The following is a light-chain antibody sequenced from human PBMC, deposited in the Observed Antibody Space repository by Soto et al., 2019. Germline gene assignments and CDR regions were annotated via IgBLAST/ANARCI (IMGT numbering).Light chain of an antibody. Sequence: EIVLTQSPATLSLSPGERATLSCRASQSVSSYLAWYQQKPGQAPRLLIYDASNRATGIPARFSGSGSGTDFTLTISSLEPEDFAAYYGQQRINRPTFVPRTMV. CDR1: QSVSSY. CDR2: DAS. V-gene: IGKV3-11*01. CDR3: QQRINRPT. J-gene: IGKJ1*01.